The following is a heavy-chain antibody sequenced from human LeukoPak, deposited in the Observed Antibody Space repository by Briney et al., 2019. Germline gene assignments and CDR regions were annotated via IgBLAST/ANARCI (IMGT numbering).Heavy chain of an antibody. D-gene: IGHD2-21*02. CDR1: GGTFSSYA. CDR2: IIPIFGTA. J-gene: IGHJ6*03. CDR3: AGHVVVTAVGYYYYYYMDV. Sequence: SVKVSCKASGGTFSSYAISWVRQAPGQGLEWMGRIIPIFGTANYAQKFKGRVTITTDESTSTAYKELSSLRSEDTAVYYCAGHVVVTAVGYYYYYYMDVWGKGTTVTVSS. V-gene: IGHV1-69*05.